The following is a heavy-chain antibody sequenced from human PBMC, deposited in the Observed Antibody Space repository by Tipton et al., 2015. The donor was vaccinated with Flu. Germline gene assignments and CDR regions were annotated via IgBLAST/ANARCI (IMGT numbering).Heavy chain of an antibody. V-gene: IGHV3-9*01. J-gene: IGHJ5*02. Sequence: SLRLSCATSGFPFHDYAIHWVRQAPGKNLEWVSGISWDGDDIRYADSVRGRLTISRDNAKRSLHLQMNSLRVEDTAVYYCARRDYSNYVSDPKNWFDPWGQGTLVTVSS. CDR1: GFPFHDYA. D-gene: IGHD4-11*01. CDR2: ISWDGDDI. CDR3: ARRDYSNYVSDPKNWFDP.